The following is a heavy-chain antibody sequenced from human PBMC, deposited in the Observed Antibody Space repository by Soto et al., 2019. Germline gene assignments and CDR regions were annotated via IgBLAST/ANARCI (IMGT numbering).Heavy chain of an antibody. V-gene: IGHV1-8*01. CDR3: ARTLYGDNVDY. Sequence: QVQLVQSGAEVKKPGASVKVSCKASGYTFTSYEINWVRQATGQGLEWMGCMNPNSGKTGYTQTFQGSVTMTRDTSISTAYMKLTSLRSEDTAVYYCARTLYGDNVDYWGQGTLVTVSS. CDR2: MNPNSGKT. D-gene: IGHD4-17*01. J-gene: IGHJ4*02. CDR1: GYTFTSYE.